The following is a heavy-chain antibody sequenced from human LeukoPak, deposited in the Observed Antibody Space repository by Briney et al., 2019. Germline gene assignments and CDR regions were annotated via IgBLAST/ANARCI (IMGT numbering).Heavy chain of an antibody. Sequence: GGSLRLSCAASGFTFSIYAMSWVRQAPGKGLEWVSAISGSGGSTYCADSVKGRFTISRDNSKNTLYLQMNSLRAEDTAVYYCAKELSLGCSSTSCYTEGFDYWGQGTLVTVSS. CDR2: ISGSGGST. D-gene: IGHD2-2*02. CDR3: AKELSLGCSSTSCYTEGFDY. V-gene: IGHV3-23*01. CDR1: GFTFSIYA. J-gene: IGHJ4*02.